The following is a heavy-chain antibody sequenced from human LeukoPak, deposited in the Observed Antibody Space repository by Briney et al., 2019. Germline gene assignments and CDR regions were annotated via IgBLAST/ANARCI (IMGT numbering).Heavy chain of an antibody. CDR2: IRSKAYGGTT. CDR3: TRDHYSTFDY. J-gene: IGHJ4*02. Sequence: PGGSLRLSCAASGFTFSSYWMSWVRQAPGKGLEWVGFIRSKAYGGTTEYAASVKGRFTISRDDSKSIAYLQMNSLKTEDTAVYYCTRDHYSTFDYWGQGTLVTVSS. CDR1: GFTFSSYW. V-gene: IGHV3-49*04. D-gene: IGHD2-15*01.